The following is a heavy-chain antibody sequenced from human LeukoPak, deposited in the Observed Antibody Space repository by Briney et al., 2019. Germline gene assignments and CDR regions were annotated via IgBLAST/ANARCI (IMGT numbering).Heavy chain of an antibody. CDR1: GFTFRSYW. V-gene: IGHV3-7*01. CDR2: IKRDGSEK. D-gene: IGHD1-14*01. CDR3: ARVEGTTGYYNYYYMDV. Sequence: GGSLRLSCAASGFTFRSYWMTWVRQAPGKGLEWVADIKRDGSEKYYVDSVKGRLTISRDNAKNSLYLQMNSLRAEDTAVYYCARVEGTTGYYNYYYMDVWGKGTTVTVSS. J-gene: IGHJ6*03.